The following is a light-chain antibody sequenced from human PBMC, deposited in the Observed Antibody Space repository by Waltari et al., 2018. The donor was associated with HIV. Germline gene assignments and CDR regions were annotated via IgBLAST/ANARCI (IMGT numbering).Light chain of an antibody. CDR1: NIGTRD. J-gene: IGLJ1*01. CDR2: DDD. CDR3: QVWDSGSDHV. Sequence: SYVLTQPPSISVAPGTTAKITCGGNNIGTRDVHWYQQKPGQAPILVIFDDDHRPSGIPERFSGSNSDNTATLTINRVEVGDEADYYCQVWDSGSDHVFGSGTTVTVL. V-gene: IGLV3-21*04.